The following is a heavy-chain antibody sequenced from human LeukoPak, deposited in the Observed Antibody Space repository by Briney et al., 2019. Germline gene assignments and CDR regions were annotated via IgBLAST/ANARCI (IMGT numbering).Heavy chain of an antibody. V-gene: IGHV3-48*03. CDR2: ISSSGSTI. CDR1: GFTFSSYE. D-gene: IGHD1-26*01. J-gene: IGHJ3*02. Sequence: GGSLRLSCAASGFTFSSYEMNWVRQAPGKGLEWVSYISSSGSTIYYADSVKGRFTISRDNSKNTLYLQMNSLRAEDTAVYYCARGGSGSPHDAFDIWGQGTMVTVSS. CDR3: ARGGSGSPHDAFDI.